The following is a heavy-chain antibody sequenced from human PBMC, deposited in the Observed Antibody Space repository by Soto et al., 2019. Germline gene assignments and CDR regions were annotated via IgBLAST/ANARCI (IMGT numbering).Heavy chain of an antibody. Sequence: LRLSCAASGFTFSSYSMNWVRQAPGKGLEWVSYISSSSSTIYYADSVKGRFTISRDNAKNSLYLQMNSLRDEDTAVYYCARARPAPQYYDFWSGYYLGYYYYGMDVWGQGTTVTVSS. CDR1: GFTFSSYS. CDR2: ISSSSSTI. J-gene: IGHJ6*02. V-gene: IGHV3-48*02. D-gene: IGHD3-3*01. CDR3: ARARPAPQYYDFWSGYYLGYYYYGMDV.